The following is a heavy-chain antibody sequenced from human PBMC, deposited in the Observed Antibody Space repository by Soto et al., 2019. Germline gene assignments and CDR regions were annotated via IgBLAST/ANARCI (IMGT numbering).Heavy chain of an antibody. CDR1: GYAFTTYG. V-gene: IGHV1-18*01. D-gene: IGHD1-1*01. J-gene: IGHJ4*02. Sequence: QVHLVQSGAEVKKPGASVKVSCKVSGYAFTTYGITWVRQAPGQGLEWMGWISAHNGNTNYAQKLQGRVTVTRDTLTSTAYMELRSLRSDDTAVYYCARGRYGDYWGQGALVTVSS. CDR3: ARGRYGDY. CDR2: ISAHNGNT.